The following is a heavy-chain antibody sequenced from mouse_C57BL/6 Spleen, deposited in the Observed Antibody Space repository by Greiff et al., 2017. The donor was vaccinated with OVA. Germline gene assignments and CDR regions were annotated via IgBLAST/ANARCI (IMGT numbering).Heavy chain of an antibody. J-gene: IGHJ3*01. CDR3: ARSRDYGYDGAWFAY. D-gene: IGHD2-2*01. CDR2: INPGSGGT. CDR1: GYAFTNYL. V-gene: IGHV1-54*01. Sequence: QVQLQQSGAELVRPGTSVKVSCKASGYAFTNYLIEWVKQRPGQGLEWIGVINPGSGGTNYNEKFKGKATLTADKSSSTAYMQLSSLTSEDSAVYFCARSRDYGYDGAWFAYWGQGTLVTVSA.